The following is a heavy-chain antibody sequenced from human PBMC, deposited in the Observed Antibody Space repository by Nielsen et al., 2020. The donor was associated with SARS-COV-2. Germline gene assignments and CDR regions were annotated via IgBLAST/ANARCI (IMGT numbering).Heavy chain of an antibody. CDR2: ISAYNGNT. Sequence: ASVKASCKASGYTFTSYGISWVRQAPGQGLEWMGWISAYNGNTNYAQKLQGRVTMTTDSSTSTAYMELRSLRSDDTAVYYCATSTPLVRSAWFDPWGQGTLVTVSS. D-gene: IGHD3-3*01. CDR1: GYTFTSYG. J-gene: IGHJ5*02. V-gene: IGHV1-18*01. CDR3: ATSTPLVRSAWFDP.